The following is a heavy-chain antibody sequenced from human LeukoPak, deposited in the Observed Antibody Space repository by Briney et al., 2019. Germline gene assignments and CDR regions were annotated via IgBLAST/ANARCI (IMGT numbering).Heavy chain of an antibody. J-gene: IGHJ4*02. V-gene: IGHV1-2*06. CDR3: ARVPAGSAPYFDY. CDR2: INPNSGGP. Sequence: GASVKVSCKASGYTFTGYYIHWVRQAPGQGLECMGRINPNSGGPNYAQKFQGRVTMTRDTSISTAYMELSRLRSDDTAVYYCARVPAGSAPYFDYWGQGTLVTVSS. CDR1: GYTFTGYY. D-gene: IGHD1-14*01.